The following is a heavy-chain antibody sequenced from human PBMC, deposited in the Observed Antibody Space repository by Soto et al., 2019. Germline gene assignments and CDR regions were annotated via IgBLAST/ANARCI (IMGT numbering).Heavy chain of an antibody. V-gene: IGHV3-30-3*01. CDR1: GFTFSPYV. CDR3: ARGESRDGQDTGGGAFYI. CDR2: ISYDVSNK. Sequence: QVPLVESGGGVVQPGRSLRLSCAASGFTFSPYVMHWVRQAPGKGLEWVAVISYDVSNKYYEDSVKGRFSISRDNSNHTPCLQKSNLGAEAGAVDSVARGESRDGQDTGGGAFYIWGQGTMVTVSS. J-gene: IGHJ3*02. D-gene: IGHD1-26*01.